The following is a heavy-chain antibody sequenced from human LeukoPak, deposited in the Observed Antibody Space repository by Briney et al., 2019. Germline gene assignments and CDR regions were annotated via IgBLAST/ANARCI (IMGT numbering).Heavy chain of an antibody. CDR2: IYYSGST. D-gene: IGHD6-13*01. Sequence: SETLSLTCTVSGGSISSSSYCWGWIRQPPGKGLEWIGSIYYSGSTYYNPSLKSRVTISVDTSKNQFSLKLSSVTAADTAVYYCARLRIAAAGGSGWFDPWGQGTLVTVSS. V-gene: IGHV4-39*01. CDR3: ARLRIAAAGGSGWFDP. CDR1: GGSISSSSYC. J-gene: IGHJ5*02.